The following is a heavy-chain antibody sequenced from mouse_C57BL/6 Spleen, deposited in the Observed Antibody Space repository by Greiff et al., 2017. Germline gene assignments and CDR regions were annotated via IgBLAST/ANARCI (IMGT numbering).Heavy chain of an antibody. CDR2: IHPNSGST. V-gene: IGHV1-64*01. Sequence: QVQLQQPGAELVKPGASVKLSCKASGYTFTSYWMHWVKQRPGPGLEWIGMIHPNSGSTNYNEKFKSKATLTVDKSSSTAYMQLSSLTSEDSAVYYCARGYPLYGSSHDWYIDVWGTGTTVTVSS. J-gene: IGHJ1*03. CDR3: ARGYPLYGSSHDWYIDV. D-gene: IGHD1-1*01. CDR1: GYTFTSYW.